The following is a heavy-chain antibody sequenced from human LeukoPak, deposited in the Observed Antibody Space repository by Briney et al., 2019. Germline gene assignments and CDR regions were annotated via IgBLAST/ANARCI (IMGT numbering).Heavy chain of an antibody. CDR2: ISSSSSNT. V-gene: IGHV3-21*01. D-gene: IGHD1-14*01. J-gene: IGHJ4*02. Sequence: GGSLRLSCAASGFTFSSYSMNWVRQAPGKGLEWVSSISSSSSNTYYADSVKGRFTISRDNAKNSLYLQMNSLRAEDTAVYYCARITFPNLDYWGQGTLVTVSS. CDR1: GFTFSSYS. CDR3: ARITFPNLDY.